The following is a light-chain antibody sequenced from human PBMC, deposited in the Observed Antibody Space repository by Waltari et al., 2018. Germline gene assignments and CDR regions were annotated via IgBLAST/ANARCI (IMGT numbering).Light chain of an antibody. V-gene: IGKV1-39*01. J-gene: IGKJ2*01. CDR1: QSVSRF. CDR2: KTS. CDR3: QQSDGIPFT. Sequence: DIKMTQSPSSLSASVRDTVTITCRASQSVSRFLNWYQQRTGEAPKLLIYKTSNLQGGVPSRFSGSGSGTDVTLTINSLQPDDFATYYCQQSDGIPFTFGQGT.